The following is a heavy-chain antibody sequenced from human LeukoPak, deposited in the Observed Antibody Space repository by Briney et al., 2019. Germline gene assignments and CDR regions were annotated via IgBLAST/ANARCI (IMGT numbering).Heavy chain of an antibody. CDR2: INHSGST. CDR3: TRDIGDFVSDF. CDR1: GGSISSGGYS. Sequence: PSETLSLTCAVSGGSISSGGYSWSWIRQPPGKGLEWIGEINHSGSTNYNPSLKSRVTISVDTSKNQFSLKLSSVTAADTAVYYCTRDIGDFVSDFWGQGTLVTVSS. J-gene: IGHJ4*02. D-gene: IGHD2-21*02. V-gene: IGHV4-30-2*01.